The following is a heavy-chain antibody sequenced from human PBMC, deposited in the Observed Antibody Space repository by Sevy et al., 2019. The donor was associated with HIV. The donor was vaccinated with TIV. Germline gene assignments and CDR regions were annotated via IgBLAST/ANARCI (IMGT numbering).Heavy chain of an antibody. Sequence: GGSLRLSCAASGFTFSNSDMNWVHQAPGKGLEWVSGVSWNGSRTHYADSVKGRFTISRDNAKNSLYLQMNDLRAEDTAVYYCARDEQTYGDYDYFDYWGQGTLVTVSS. CDR1: GFTFSNSD. CDR3: ARDEQTYGDYDYFDY. D-gene: IGHD4-17*01. V-gene: IGHV3-35*01. CDR2: VSWNGSRT. J-gene: IGHJ4*02.